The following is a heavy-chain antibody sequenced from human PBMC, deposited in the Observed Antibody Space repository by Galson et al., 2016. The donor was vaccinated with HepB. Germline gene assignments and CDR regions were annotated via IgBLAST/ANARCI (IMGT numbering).Heavy chain of an antibody. Sequence: ETLSLTCTVSGASISSYYWSWIRQPPGKGLDYIGYIYHNGITNYNSSLKSRVTISLDMSKNQFSLKLTSVTAADTAVYYCARLESNAYPSILWYFDLRGRGTLVSVSS. CDR2: IYHNGIT. V-gene: IGHV4-59*01. CDR3: ARLESNAYPSILWYFDL. J-gene: IGHJ2*01. D-gene: IGHD3-16*01. CDR1: GASISSYY.